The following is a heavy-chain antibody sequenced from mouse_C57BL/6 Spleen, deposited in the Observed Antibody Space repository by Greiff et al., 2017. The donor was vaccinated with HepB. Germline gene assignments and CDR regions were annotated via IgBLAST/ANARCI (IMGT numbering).Heavy chain of an antibody. CDR1: GYAFSSSW. V-gene: IGHV1-82*01. J-gene: IGHJ1*03. D-gene: IGHD2-2*01. CDR3: ARRRNGYDVAYFDV. CDR2: IYPGDGDT. Sequence: QVQLQQPGPELVKPGASVKISCKASGYAFSSSWMNWVKQRPGKGLEWIGRIYPGDGDTNYNGKFKGKATLTADKSSSTAYMQLSSLTSEDSAVYFCARRRNGYDVAYFDVWGTGTPVTVSS.